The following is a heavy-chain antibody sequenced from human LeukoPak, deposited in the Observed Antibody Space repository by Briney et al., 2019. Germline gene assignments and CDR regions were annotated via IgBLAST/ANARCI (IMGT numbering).Heavy chain of an antibody. CDR3: ARDPDFWSGYYPYFDY. Sequence: GGSLRLSCAASGFTFSSYSMNWVRQAPGKGLVWVSYISSSSSTIYYADSVKGRFTISRDNAKNSLYLQMNSLRAEDTAVYYCARDPDFWSGYYPYFDYWGQGTLVTVSS. CDR2: ISSSSSTI. CDR1: GFTFSSYS. V-gene: IGHV3-48*04. J-gene: IGHJ4*02. D-gene: IGHD3-3*01.